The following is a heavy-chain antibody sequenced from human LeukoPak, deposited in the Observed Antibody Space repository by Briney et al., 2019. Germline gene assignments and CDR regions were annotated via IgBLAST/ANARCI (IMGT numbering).Heavy chain of an antibody. CDR1: GFTFSSYA. Sequence: PGGSLRLSCAASGFTFSSYAMSWVRQAPGKGLEWVSAISGSGGSTYYADSVKGRFTISRDNSKNTLYLQMNSLRAEDTAVYYCAKSLRYFDWLTLDYWGQGTLVTVSS. J-gene: IGHJ4*02. CDR3: AKSLRYFDWLTLDY. V-gene: IGHV3-23*01. D-gene: IGHD3-9*01. CDR2: ISGSGGST.